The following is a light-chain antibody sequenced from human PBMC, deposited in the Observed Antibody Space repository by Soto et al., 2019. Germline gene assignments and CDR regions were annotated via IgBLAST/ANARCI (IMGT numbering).Light chain of an antibody. CDR1: QGTSSY. CDR3: QQLKTYPLT. J-gene: IGKJ4*01. V-gene: IGKV1-9*01. Sequence: DIQLTQSPSFLSASVGDRVTITCRASQGTSSYLAWYQQRAGKAPKFLMYAAPTLQNGVPSRFSGSGSGTEFALTISSLQPEDFATYYCQQLKTYPLTFGGGTKVDI. CDR2: AAP.